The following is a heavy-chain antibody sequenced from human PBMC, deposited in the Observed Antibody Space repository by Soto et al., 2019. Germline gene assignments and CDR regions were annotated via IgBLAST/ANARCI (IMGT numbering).Heavy chain of an antibody. CDR3: ARDFPDDYGDYGDDFAY. Sequence: ASVKVSWKASGYTFTSYDINWVRQATGQGLEWMGWMNPNSGNTGYAQKFQGRVTMTRNTSISTAYMELSSLRAEDTAVYYFARDFPDDYGDYGDDFAYWGQGTLVPVSS. J-gene: IGHJ4*02. D-gene: IGHD4-17*01. CDR2: MNPNSGNT. V-gene: IGHV1-8*01. CDR1: GYTFTSYD.